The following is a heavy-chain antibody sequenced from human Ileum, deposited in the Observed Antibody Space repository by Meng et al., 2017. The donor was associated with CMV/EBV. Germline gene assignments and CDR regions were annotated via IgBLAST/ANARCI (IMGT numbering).Heavy chain of an antibody. CDR2: ISSSSSTI. CDR1: GFTFSSYS. V-gene: IGHV3-48*04. J-gene: IGHJ6*02. Sequence: GESLKISCAASGFTFSSYSMNWVRQAPGKGLEWVSYISSSSSTIYYADSVKGRFTIFRDNAKNSLYLQMNSLRAEDTAVYYCARKSDLLHIYYYGMDVWGQGTTVTVSS. D-gene: IGHD3/OR15-3a*01. CDR3: ARKSDLLHIYYYGMDV.